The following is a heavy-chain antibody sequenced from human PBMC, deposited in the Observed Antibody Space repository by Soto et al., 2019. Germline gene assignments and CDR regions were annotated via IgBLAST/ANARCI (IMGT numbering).Heavy chain of an antibody. D-gene: IGHD3-3*01. CDR1: GGSISSGDYY. V-gene: IGHV4-30-4*01. CDR3: ARGARVTIFGVVIMGPLGYYYYGMDV. J-gene: IGHJ6*02. Sequence: SETLSLTCTVSGGSISSGDYYWSWIRQPPGKGLEWIGYIYYSGSTYYNPSLKSRVTISVDTSKNQFSLKLSSVTAADTAVYYCARGARVTIFGVVIMGPLGYYYYGMDVWGQGTTVTVSS. CDR2: IYYSGST.